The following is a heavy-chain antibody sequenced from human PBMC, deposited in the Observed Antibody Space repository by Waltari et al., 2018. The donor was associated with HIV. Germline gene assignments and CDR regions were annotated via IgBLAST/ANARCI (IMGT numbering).Heavy chain of an antibody. J-gene: IGHJ5*02. Sequence: IRQAPGMGLEWVSYISSSGSTIYYAGTVKGRFTISRDNAKNSLYLQMNSLRAEDTAMYYCARGAGVSSWYGNWFDPWGQGTLVTVSS. CDR3: ARGAGVSSWYGNWFDP. CDR2: ISSSGSTI. V-gene: IGHV3-11*01. D-gene: IGHD6-13*01.